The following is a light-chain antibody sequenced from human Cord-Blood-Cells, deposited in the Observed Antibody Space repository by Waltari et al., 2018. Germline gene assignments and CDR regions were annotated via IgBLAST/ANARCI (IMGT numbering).Light chain of an antibody. CDR1: SSDVGGYNY. CDR3: SSYTSSSSLYV. J-gene: IGLJ1*01. CDR2: DVS. V-gene: IGLV2-14*01. Sequence: QSALTQPASVSGSPGQSITISCTGTSSDVGGYNYVSWYQQHPGKAPKLMIYDVSNRPSGVSNLFSCSKSGNTASLTISGLQAEDEADYYCSSYTSSSSLYVFGTGTKVTVL.